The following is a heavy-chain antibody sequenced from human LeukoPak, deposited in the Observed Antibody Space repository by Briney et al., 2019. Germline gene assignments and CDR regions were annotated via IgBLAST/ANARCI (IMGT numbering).Heavy chain of an antibody. V-gene: IGHV3-23*01. CDR2: ISGSGGST. Sequence: GGTLRLSCAASGFTFSNYGMSWVRQAPGKGLEWVSGISGSGGSTYSADSVKGRFTISRDNSKNTLYLQMNSLRAEDTAIYYCANGDSTGLFDYWGQGTLVTVSS. CDR3: ANGDSTGLFDY. D-gene: IGHD2-8*02. J-gene: IGHJ4*02. CDR1: GFTFSNYG.